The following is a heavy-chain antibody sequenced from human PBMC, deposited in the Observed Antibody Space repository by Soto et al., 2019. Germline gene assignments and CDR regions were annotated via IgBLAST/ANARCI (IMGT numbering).Heavy chain of an antibody. J-gene: IGHJ4*02. CDR1: GDSISGSQW. CDR2: ISHTGTT. CDR3: AIVISSRDEEFED. Sequence: SATLSLTCSFSGDSISGSQWWSWVRLPPGKGLEWIGEISHTGTTNYNPSLKSRVTMSVDKPKNQFSLNLTSVTAADTDVYYCAIVISSRDEEFEDWCRGTVVTVSS. D-gene: IGHD2-2*01. V-gene: IGHV4-4*02.